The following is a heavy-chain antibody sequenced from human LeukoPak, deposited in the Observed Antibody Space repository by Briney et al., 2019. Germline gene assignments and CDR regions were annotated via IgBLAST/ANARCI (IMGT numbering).Heavy chain of an antibody. CDR2: MDPNSGNT. CDR1: GYTFTSYD. D-gene: IGHD2-2*01. CDR3: ARAGYCSSSNCRSWFDP. Sequence: GASVTVSCKASGYTFTSYDINWVRQATGQGLEWMGWMDPNSGNTGYAQRFQGRVTITRNTSISTAYMELSSLRSEDTAVYYCARAGYCSSSNCRSWFDPWGQGTLVTVSS. V-gene: IGHV1-8*03. J-gene: IGHJ5*02.